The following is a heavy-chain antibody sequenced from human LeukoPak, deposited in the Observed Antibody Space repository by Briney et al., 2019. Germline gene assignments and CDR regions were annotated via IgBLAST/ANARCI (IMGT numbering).Heavy chain of an antibody. CDR2: INAGNGNT. V-gene: IGHV1-3*03. CDR3: ARHRSKWLQSSFDY. D-gene: IGHD5-24*01. J-gene: IGHJ4*02. Sequence: ASVKVSCKASGYTFTSYAMHWVRQAPGQRLEWMGWINAGNGNTKYSQEFQGRVTITRDTSASTAYMELSSLRSEDMAVYYCARHRSKWLQSSFDYWGQGTLVTVSS. CDR1: GYTFTSYA.